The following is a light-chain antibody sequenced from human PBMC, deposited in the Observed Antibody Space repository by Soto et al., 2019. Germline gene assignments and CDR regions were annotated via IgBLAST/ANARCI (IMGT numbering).Light chain of an antibody. CDR3: CSYAGSFTWV. Sequence: QSVLTQPRSVSGSPGLSVTISCTGTTGDVGAYDFVSWYQLHPGKAPKLMIFDAIKRPSGVPDRFSASKSGNTASLAISGLQAEDEGDYYCCSYAGSFTWVFGGGTKVTVL. V-gene: IGLV2-11*01. J-gene: IGLJ3*02. CDR2: DAI. CDR1: TGDVGAYDF.